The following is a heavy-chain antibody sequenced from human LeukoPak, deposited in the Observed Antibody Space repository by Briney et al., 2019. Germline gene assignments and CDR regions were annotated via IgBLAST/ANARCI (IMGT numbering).Heavy chain of an antibody. CDR1: GGSISNYY. D-gene: IGHD5-18*01. V-gene: IGHV4-59*12. J-gene: IGHJ4*02. CDR2: IYYSGST. Sequence: SETLSLTCTVSGGSISNYYWSWIRQPPGKGLEWIGYIYYSGSTNYNPSLKSRVTISVDTSKNQFSLKLSSVTAADTAVYYCARRLRGGYSYGHWGQGTLVTVSS. CDR3: ARRLRGGYSYGH.